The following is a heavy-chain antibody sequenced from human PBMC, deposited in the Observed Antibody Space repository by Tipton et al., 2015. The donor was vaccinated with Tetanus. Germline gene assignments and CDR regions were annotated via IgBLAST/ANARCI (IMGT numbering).Heavy chain of an antibody. V-gene: IGHV3-23*03. Sequence: SLRLSCAASGFNLNNYAMSWVRQAPGKGLEWVSVIYGGGSSTYYADSVKGRFTISRDDSKNTLYLQMNSLRAEDTAIYYCAKAMNDLRYALDIWGQGTLVTVS. CDR1: GFNLNNYA. J-gene: IGHJ3*02. D-gene: IGHD1-1*01. CDR2: IYGGGSST. CDR3: AKAMNDLRYALDI.